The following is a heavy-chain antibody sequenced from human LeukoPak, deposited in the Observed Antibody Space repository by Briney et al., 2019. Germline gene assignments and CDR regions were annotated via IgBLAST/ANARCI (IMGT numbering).Heavy chain of an antibody. Sequence: SETLSLTCTVAGGSISSYYWSWIRQPPGKGLEWIGYIYYSGSTNYNPSLKSRVTISVDTSKNQFSLKLSSVTAADTAVYYCARDSAFLAFDYWGQGTLVTVSS. CDR3: ARDSAFLAFDY. CDR2: IYYSGST. J-gene: IGHJ4*02. V-gene: IGHV4-59*01. CDR1: GGSISSYY. D-gene: IGHD2/OR15-2a*01.